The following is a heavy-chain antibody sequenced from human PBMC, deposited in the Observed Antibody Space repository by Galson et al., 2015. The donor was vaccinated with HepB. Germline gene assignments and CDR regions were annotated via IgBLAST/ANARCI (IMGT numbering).Heavy chain of an antibody. J-gene: IGHJ6*02. D-gene: IGHD4-17*01. CDR3: AKGTYGDSTYYYGMDV. CDR1: GFTFSSSA. Sequence: SLRLSCAASGFTFSSSAMRWVRQAPGQGLEWVPAISGSGGSTYYADSVKGRFTISRDNSKNTLYLQMNSLRAEDTAVYYCAKGTYGDSTYYYGMDVWGQGTTVTVSS. V-gene: IGHV3-23*01. CDR2: ISGSGGST.